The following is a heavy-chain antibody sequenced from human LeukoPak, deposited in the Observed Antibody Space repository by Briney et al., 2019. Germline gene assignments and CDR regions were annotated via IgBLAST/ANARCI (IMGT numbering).Heavy chain of an antibody. V-gene: IGHV4-59*01. CDR1: GGSISSYY. CDR3: ARDRAFGFDP. Sequence: SETLSLTCTVSGGSISSYYWSWIRQPPGKGLEWIGHIYYSGSTNYNPSLKSRVTISVDASKNQFSPKLSSVTAADTAVYYCARDRAFGFDPWGQGTLVTVSS. D-gene: IGHD3-3*02. CDR2: IYYSGST. J-gene: IGHJ5*02.